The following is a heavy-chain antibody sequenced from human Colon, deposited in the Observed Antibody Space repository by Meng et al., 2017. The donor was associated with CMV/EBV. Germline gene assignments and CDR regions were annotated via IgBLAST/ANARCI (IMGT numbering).Heavy chain of an antibody. CDR1: GGTFSSYT. J-gene: IGHJ5*01. D-gene: IGHD1-14*01. CDR3: ARRPHGNPNKWFDS. CDR2: MNPSSGGT. Sequence: ASVKVSCKASGGTFSSYTISWVRQAPGQGLEWMGIMNPSSGGTSYAEKFQGRIILTRDTSTSTLYMELSSLRSEDTAVYYCARRPHGNPNKWFDSWGQGTLVTVSS. V-gene: IGHV1-46*01.